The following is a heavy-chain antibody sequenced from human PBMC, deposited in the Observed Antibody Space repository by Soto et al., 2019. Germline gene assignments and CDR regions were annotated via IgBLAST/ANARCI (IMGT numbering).Heavy chain of an antibody. CDR3: ARTYYYDSSGYFRGSWFDP. V-gene: IGHV4-61*01. J-gene: IGHJ5*02. Sequence: SSETLSLTCTVSGGSVSSGSYYWSWIRQPPGKGLESIGYIYYSGSTNYNPSLKSRVTISVDTSKNQFSLKLSSVTAADTAVYYCARTYYYDSSGYFRGSWFDPWGQGTLVTVSS. CDR2: IYYSGST. D-gene: IGHD3-22*01. CDR1: GGSVSSGSYY.